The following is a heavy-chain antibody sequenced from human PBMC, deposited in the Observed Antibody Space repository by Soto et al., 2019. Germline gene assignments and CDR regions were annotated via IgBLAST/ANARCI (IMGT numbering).Heavy chain of an antibody. CDR2: IYNRRSA. Sequence: SDTLSLTCAVSGGSVSSVSYYWSWNRQPQGKGVEVVGYIYNRRSANYNPSINSRVTMSVDKSKTHFSLKLSLLTAADTAVYYCARKYCSGGRLCVASDXWGRGTMVTVS. CDR3: ARKYCSGGRLCVASDX. D-gene: IGHD2-15*01. CDR1: GGSVSSVSYY. V-gene: IGHV4-61*01. J-gene: IGHJ3*02.